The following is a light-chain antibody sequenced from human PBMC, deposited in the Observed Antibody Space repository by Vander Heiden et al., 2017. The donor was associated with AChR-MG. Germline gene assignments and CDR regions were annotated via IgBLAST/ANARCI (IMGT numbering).Light chain of an antibody. CDR1: SSNIGTGYD. CDR2: GN. V-gene: IGLV1-40*01. Sequence: QSVLTQPPSVSGAPGQRVTISCAGSSSNIGTGYDVYWYQQLPGTATKLLIDGNNRPSGVPDRFSGSKSGTSASLVITGLQVEDEADYYCQSYDSSLNGWVFGGGTKLTVL. J-gene: IGLJ3*02. CDR3: QSYDSSLNGWV.